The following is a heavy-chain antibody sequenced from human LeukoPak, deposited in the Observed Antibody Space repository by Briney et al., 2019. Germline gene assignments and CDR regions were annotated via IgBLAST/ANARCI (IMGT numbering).Heavy chain of an antibody. J-gene: IGHJ4*02. Sequence: ASVKVSCKASGYTFTNYYIHWLRQAPGQGLEWMGIINPGGAPTTYAQKFQARLIMTRDTSTSTVIMEVSGLTSDDTAVYYCAREKKDTYFFDYWGQGSLVIVSS. CDR1: GYTFTNYY. CDR2: INPGGAPT. D-gene: IGHD2-15*01. V-gene: IGHV1-46*01. CDR3: AREKKDTYFFDY.